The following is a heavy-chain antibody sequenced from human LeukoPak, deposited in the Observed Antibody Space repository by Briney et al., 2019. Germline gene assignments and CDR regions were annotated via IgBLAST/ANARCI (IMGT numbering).Heavy chain of an antibody. Sequence: GASVKVSCKASGYTFTSYGISWVRQAPGQGLEWMGWISAYNGNTNYAQKLQGRGTMTTDTSTSTAYMELRSLRSDDTAVYYCARSRSYYYDSSGYYAAFDYWGQGTLVTVSS. CDR2: ISAYNGNT. CDR3: ARSRSYYYDSSGYYAAFDY. CDR1: GYTFTSYG. V-gene: IGHV1-18*01. D-gene: IGHD3-22*01. J-gene: IGHJ4*02.